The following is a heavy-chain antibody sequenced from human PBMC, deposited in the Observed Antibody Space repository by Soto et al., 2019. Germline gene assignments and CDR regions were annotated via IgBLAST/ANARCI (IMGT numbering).Heavy chain of an antibody. CDR1: GYIFVNYG. Sequence: QVQLVQSGDEVRKPGSSVKVSCKASGYIFVNYGIAWVRQAPGQGLEWMGWISPYSGNTHYASKVQGRLTMTTDASTSAAYMDPGGLTSDDTAVYYLATVDSYATPTPQDVWVQGTTVTVSS. D-gene: IGHD5-12*01. J-gene: IGHJ6*02. V-gene: IGHV1-18*01. CDR2: ISPYSGNT. CDR3: ATVDSYATPTPQDV.